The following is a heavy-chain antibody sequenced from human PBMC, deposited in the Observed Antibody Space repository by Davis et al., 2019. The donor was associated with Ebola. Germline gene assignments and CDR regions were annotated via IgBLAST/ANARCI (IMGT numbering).Heavy chain of an antibody. J-gene: IGHJ6*04. V-gene: IGHV3-30*18. Sequence: GGSLRLSCAASGFTFSSYGMHWVRQAPGKGLEWVAVISYDGSNKYYADSVKGRFTISRDNSKNTLYLQMNSLRAEDTAVYYCANAQGLYYYYYGMDVWGKGTTVTVSS. CDR1: GFTFSSYG. CDR3: ANAQGLYYYYYGMDV. CDR2: ISYDGSNK.